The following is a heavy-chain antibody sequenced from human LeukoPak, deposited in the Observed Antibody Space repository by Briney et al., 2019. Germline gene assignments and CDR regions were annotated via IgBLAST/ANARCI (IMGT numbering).Heavy chain of an antibody. V-gene: IGHV3-21*01. CDR3: ARSDSSSGSYFDY. CDR2: ISSISSYT. D-gene: IGHD3-10*01. Sequence: GGSLRLSCAASGFTFNSYSMNWVRQAPGKGLEWVSSISSISSYTYYADSVKGRFTISRDNAYNSLYLQMDSLRADDTAVYYCARSDSSSGSYFDYWGQGTLVTVSS. CDR1: GFTFNSYS. J-gene: IGHJ4*02.